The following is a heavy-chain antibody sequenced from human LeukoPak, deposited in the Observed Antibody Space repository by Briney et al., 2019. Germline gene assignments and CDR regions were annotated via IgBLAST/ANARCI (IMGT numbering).Heavy chain of an antibody. CDR2: IIPIFGTA. J-gene: IGHJ4*02. CDR1: GGTLSSYA. D-gene: IGHD6-6*01. CDR3: AREGPPGSSSSHFDY. Sequence: SVKVSCKASGGTLSSYAISWVRQAPGQGLEWMGGIIPIFGTANYAQKFQGRVTITADESTSTAYMELSSLRSEDTAVYYCAREGPPGSSSSHFDYWGQGTLVTVSS. V-gene: IGHV1-69*01.